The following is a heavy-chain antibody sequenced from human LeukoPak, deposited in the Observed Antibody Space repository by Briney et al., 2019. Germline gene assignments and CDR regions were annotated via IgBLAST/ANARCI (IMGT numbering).Heavy chain of an antibody. CDR1: GFTFSSYW. CDR3: ARTIEMATISYFDY. J-gene: IGHJ4*02. D-gene: IGHD5-24*01. V-gene: IGHV3-48*04. Sequence: GGSLRLSCAASGFTFSSYWMSWVRQAPGKGLEWVSYISSSDSTIYYADSVKGRFTIPRHNAKNSLYLQMNSLRAGDTAVYYCARTIEMATISYFDYWGQGTLVTVSS. CDR2: ISSSDSTI.